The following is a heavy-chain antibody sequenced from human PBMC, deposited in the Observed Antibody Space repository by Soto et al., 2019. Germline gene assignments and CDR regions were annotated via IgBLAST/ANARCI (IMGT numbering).Heavy chain of an antibody. CDR2: TNPSNGGT. Sequence: GASVKVSCKASGYRFTGYYSHWVRQAHGQGLEWMGWTNPSNGGTNYAQKFQGGVTMTRDTSPSIGYMELTTLRSDDTAVFYCAREVGGGRQYYFDSWGLGTLVTVSS. V-gene: IGHV1-2*02. CDR1: GYRFTGYY. CDR3: AREVGGGRQYYFDS. D-gene: IGHD3-16*01. J-gene: IGHJ4*02.